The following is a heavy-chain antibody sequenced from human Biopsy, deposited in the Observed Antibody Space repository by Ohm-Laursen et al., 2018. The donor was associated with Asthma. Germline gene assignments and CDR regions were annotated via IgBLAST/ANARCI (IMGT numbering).Heavy chain of an antibody. J-gene: IGHJ4*02. D-gene: IGHD2-21*02. CDR3: ARGISRVTGLFDHFDS. CDR1: GVSIRSYY. Sequence: SETLSLTCTVSGVSIRSYYWTWIRQPPGKGLEWIGHIYYSGSTNYQPSLKSRVTISVDTSKNQFSLKLRSVTAADAAVYYYARGISRVTGLFDHFDSWGQGTLVTVSS. CDR2: IYYSGST. V-gene: IGHV4-59*01.